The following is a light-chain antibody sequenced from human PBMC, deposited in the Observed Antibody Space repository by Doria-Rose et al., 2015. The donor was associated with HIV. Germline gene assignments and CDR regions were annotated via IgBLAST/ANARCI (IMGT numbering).Light chain of an antibody. Sequence: TQSPESLGMSLGERATLNCKSNQSLLYTSKNYLAWYQQKPGQHPKLLIYWASTRQSGVPARFSGSGSGTDFTRTISSLEAEDVAVYYCQQYYDTPSFGPGTTVDIK. V-gene: IGKV4-1*01. CDR2: WAS. CDR3: QQYYDTPS. J-gene: IGKJ3*01. CDR1: QSLLYTSKNY.